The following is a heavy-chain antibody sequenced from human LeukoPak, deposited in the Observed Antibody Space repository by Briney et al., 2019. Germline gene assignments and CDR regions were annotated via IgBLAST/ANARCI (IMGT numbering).Heavy chain of an antibody. V-gene: IGHV4-59*08. Sequence: SETLSLTCSVSGGSISNYYWSWIRQPPGKGLEWIGYVYYTGSTNYNPSLKSRVTMFEDKSKNQFSLRLYSVTVADTAVYYCARHFAYSSSSYFDYWGQGSLVTVSS. CDR1: GGSISNYY. J-gene: IGHJ4*02. D-gene: IGHD6-6*01. CDR3: ARHFAYSSSSYFDY. CDR2: VYYTGST.